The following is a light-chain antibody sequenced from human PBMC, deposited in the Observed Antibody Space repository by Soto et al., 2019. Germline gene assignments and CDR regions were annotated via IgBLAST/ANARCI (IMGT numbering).Light chain of an antibody. CDR2: DAS. J-gene: IGKJ1*01. CDR3: QQYNSYRWT. Sequence: DIQMTQSPSTLSASVGDRVPITCRASQSISSWLAWYQQNPGKAPQLLIYDASSLESGVPSRFSGSGSGTEFTLTISSLQPDDFATYYCQQYNSYRWTFGQGTKVDIK. CDR1: QSISSW. V-gene: IGKV1-5*01.